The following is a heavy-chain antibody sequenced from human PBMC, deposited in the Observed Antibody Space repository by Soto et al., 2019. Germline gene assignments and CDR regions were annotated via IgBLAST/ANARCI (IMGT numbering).Heavy chain of an antibody. V-gene: IGHV4-59*01. J-gene: IGHJ5*02. D-gene: IGHD3-22*01. CDR2: IYSSGSP. CDR1: GGSTSGYY. Sequence: SETLSLTCTVSGGSTSGYYWSWIRQPPGKGLEWIGYIYSSGSPHHNPSLRSRVIISEDRSKNQIYLKLNSVTAADTAVYYCAREYYHDSSGIGFDPWGPGTLVT. CDR3: AREYYHDSSGIGFDP.